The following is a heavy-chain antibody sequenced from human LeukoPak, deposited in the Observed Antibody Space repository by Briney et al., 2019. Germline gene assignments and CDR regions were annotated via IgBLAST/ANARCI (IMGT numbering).Heavy chain of an antibody. D-gene: IGHD3-10*01. J-gene: IGHJ4*02. CDR1: GGSISSSSYY. CDR2: IYYSGST. V-gene: IGHV4-39*01. CDR3: ARRTRITMVRGQKGVY. Sequence: KPSETLSLTCTVSGGSISSSSYYWGWIRQPPGKGLEWIGSIYYSGSTYYNPSLKSRVTISVDTSKNQFSLKLSSVTAADTAVYYCARRTRITMVRGQKGVYWGQGTLVTVSS.